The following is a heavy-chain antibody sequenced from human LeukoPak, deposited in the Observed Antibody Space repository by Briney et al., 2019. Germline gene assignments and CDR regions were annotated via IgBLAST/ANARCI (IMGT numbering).Heavy chain of an antibody. D-gene: IGHD3-3*01. CDR1: GFTFSNAW. CDR3: TTAPRAYYDFWSGYYPDLDY. Sequence: GGSLRLSCAASGFTFSNAWMSWVRQAPGKGLEWVGRIKSKTDGGTTDYAAPVKGRFTISRDDSKNTLYLQMNSLKTEDTAVYYCTTAPRAYYDFWSGYYPDLDYWGRGTLVTVSS. J-gene: IGHJ4*02. CDR2: IKSKTDGGTT. V-gene: IGHV3-15*01.